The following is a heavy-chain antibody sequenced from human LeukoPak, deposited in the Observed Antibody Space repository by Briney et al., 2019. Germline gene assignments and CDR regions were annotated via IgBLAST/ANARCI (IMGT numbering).Heavy chain of an antibody. CDR2: ISSSSSYI. Sequence: PGGSLRLSCAASGFTFSSYSMNWVRQAPGKGLEWVSSISSSSSYIYYADSVKGRFTISRDNAKNSLYLQMNSLRAEDTAVYYCARGGNDFWSGYYSYYFDYWGQGTLVTVSS. J-gene: IGHJ4*02. CDR3: ARGGNDFWSGYYSYYFDY. V-gene: IGHV3-21*01. D-gene: IGHD3-3*01. CDR1: GFTFSSYS.